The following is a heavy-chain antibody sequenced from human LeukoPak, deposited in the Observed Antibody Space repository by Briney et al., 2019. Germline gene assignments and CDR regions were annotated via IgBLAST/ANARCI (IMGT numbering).Heavy chain of an antibody. V-gene: IGHV1-24*01. J-gene: IGHJ4*02. Sequence: ASVNVSCKVSGYTLTELSMHWVRQAPGKGLEWMGGFDPEDGETIYAQKFQGRVTMTEDTSTDTAYMELSSLRSEDTAVYYCATGGDSSGPYFDYWGQGTLVTVSS. CDR1: GYTLTELS. CDR3: ATGGDSSGPYFDY. CDR2: FDPEDGET. D-gene: IGHD3-22*01.